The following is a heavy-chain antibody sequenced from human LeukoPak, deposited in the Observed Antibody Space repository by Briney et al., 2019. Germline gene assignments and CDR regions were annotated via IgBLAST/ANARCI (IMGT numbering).Heavy chain of an antibody. CDR3: AREISVGGANCSSTSCYYNWFDP. CDR1: GYTFTGYY. J-gene: IGHJ5*02. CDR2: INPNSGST. Sequence: GASVKVSCKASGYTFTGYYTHWVRQAPGQGLEWMGWINPNSGSTNYARKFQGRVTMTRDTSISTAYMELSRLRSDDTAVYYCAREISVGGANCSSTSCYYNWFDPWGQGTLVTVSS. V-gene: IGHV1-2*02. D-gene: IGHD2-2*01.